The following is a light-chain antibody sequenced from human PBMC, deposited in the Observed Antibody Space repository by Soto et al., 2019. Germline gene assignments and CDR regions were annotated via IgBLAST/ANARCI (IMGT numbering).Light chain of an antibody. CDR2: SNN. Sequence: QSVLTQPPSASGTPGQRVTISCSGSSSNIGSNTVNWYQQLPGTAPKLLIYSNNQRPSGVRDRFSGSKPGTSASLAISGLQSEDEADYYCAAWDDSLNGVVFGGGTKLTVL. CDR1: SSNIGSNT. V-gene: IGLV1-44*01. J-gene: IGLJ2*01. CDR3: AAWDDSLNGVV.